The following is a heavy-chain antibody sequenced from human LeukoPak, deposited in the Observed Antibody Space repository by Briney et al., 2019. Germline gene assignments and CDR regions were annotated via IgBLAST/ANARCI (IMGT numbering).Heavy chain of an antibody. CDR2: INHSGST. J-gene: IGHJ5*02. Sequence: PSETLSLTCAVYGGSFSGYYWSWIRQPPGKGLEWIGEINHSGSTDYNPSLKSRVTISVDTSKNQFSLKLSSVTAADTAVYYCARDWSGVAWFDPWGQGTLVTVSS. D-gene: IGHD3-3*01. V-gene: IGHV4-34*01. CDR3: ARDWSGVAWFDP. CDR1: GGSFSGYY.